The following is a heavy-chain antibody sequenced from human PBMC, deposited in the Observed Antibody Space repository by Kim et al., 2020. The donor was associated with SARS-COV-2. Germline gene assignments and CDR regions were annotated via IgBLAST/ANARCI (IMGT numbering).Heavy chain of an antibody. V-gene: IGHV3-15*01. CDR2: IKSTIDGGTY. CDR1: GFTFTNAW. Sequence: GVSLRLSCAASGFTFTNAWMSWVRQAPGKGLEWVGRIKSTIDGGTYDYAAPLKGRFTITKDDSKNTQHLQMDSRKTEDAAVYYCPTTRSSRYEDYHHYIIDVWGGGTTVTVST. J-gene: IGHJ6*04. D-gene: IGHD6-19*01. CDR3: PTTRSSRYEDYHHYIIDV.